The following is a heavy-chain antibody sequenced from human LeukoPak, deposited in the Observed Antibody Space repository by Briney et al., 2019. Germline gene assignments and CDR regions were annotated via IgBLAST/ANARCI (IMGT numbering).Heavy chain of an antibody. V-gene: IGHV4-39*01. CDR1: SGSISSSSYY. CDR2: IYYSGST. Sequence: PSETLSLTCTVSSGSISSSSYYWGWIRQPPGKGLEWIGSIYYSGSTYYNPSLKSRVTISVDTSKNQFSLKLSSVTAADTAVYYCARRGSSGWYQDNWFDPWGQGTLVTVSS. J-gene: IGHJ5*02. CDR3: ARRGSSGWYQDNWFDP. D-gene: IGHD6-19*01.